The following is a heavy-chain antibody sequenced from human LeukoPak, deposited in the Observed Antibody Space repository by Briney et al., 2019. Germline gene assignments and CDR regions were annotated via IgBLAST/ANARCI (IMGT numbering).Heavy chain of an antibody. CDR1: GGSISSSNW. V-gene: IGHV4-4*02. D-gene: IGHD3-22*01. CDR3: ARDLVVVIKRKRTYYFDY. J-gene: IGHJ4*02. Sequence: PSETLSLTCAVSGGSISSSNWWSWVRQPPGKGLEWIGEIYHSGSTNYNPSLKSRVTISVDKSKNQFSLKLSSVTAADTAVYYCARDLVVVIKRKRTYYFDYWGQGTLVTVSS. CDR2: IYHSGST.